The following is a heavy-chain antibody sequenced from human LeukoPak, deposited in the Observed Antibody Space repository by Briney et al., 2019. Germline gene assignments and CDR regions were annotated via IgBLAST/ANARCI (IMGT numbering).Heavy chain of an antibody. CDR1: GYTFTGYY. D-gene: IGHD3-22*01. V-gene: IGHV1-2*02. CDR2: INPNSGGT. CDR3: ARGRGSSGYWYY. Sequence: ASVKVSCKASGYTFTGYYMHWERQAPGQGLEWMGWINPNSGGTNYAQKFQGRVTMTRDTSISTAYMELSRLRSDDTAVYYCARGRGSSGYWYYWGQGTLVTVSS. J-gene: IGHJ4*02.